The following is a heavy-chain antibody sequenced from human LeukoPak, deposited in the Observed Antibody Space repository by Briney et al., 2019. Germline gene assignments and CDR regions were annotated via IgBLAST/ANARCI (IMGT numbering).Heavy chain of an antibody. V-gene: IGHV3-7*01. D-gene: IGHD6-13*01. J-gene: IGHJ5*02. CDR2: IRQDGSQK. CDR3: ARVSPGIAAAGTRDWFDP. CDR1: GFTFSSYW. Sequence: GGSLRLSCAASGFTFSSYWMSWVRQAPGKGLEWVATIRQDGSQKYYVDSVKGRFTISRDNAKNSLYLQMNSLRAEDTAVYYCARVSPGIAAAGTRDWFDPWGQGTLVTVSS.